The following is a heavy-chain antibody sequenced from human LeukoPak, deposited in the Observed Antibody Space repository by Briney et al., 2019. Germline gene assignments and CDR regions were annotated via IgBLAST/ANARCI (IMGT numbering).Heavy chain of an antibody. CDR3: AREDSGNYYVLDY. CDR2: IYTSGST. Sequence: PSETLSLTCTVSGGSISSGSYYWSWIRQPAGKGLEWIGRIYTSGSTNYNPSLKSRVTISVDASKNQSSLKLSSVTAADTAVYYCAREDSGNYYVLDYWGQGTLVTVSS. CDR1: GGSISSGSYY. V-gene: IGHV4-61*02. J-gene: IGHJ4*02. D-gene: IGHD1-26*01.